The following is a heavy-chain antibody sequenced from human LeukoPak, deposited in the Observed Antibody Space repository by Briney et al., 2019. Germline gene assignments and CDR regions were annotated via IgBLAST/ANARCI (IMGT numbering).Heavy chain of an antibody. CDR1: GGTFSSYA. CDR2: IIPILGIA. J-gene: IGHJ3*02. CDR3: ARAGYSYGYFVAFDI. D-gene: IGHD5-18*01. V-gene: IGHV1-69*04. Sequence: ASVKVSCKASGGTFSSYAISWVRQAPGQGLEWMGRIIPILGIANYAQKFQGRVTITADKSTSTAYMELSSLRSEDTAVYYCARAGYSYGYFVAFDIWGQGTMVTVSS.